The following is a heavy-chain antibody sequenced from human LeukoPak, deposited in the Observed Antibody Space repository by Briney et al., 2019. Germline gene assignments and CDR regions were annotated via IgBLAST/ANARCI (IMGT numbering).Heavy chain of an antibody. CDR1: GFTFSSYA. CDR2: ISYDGSNK. J-gene: IGHJ4*02. V-gene: IGHV3-30*04. D-gene: IGHD2-21*02. Sequence: GRSLRLSCAASGFTFSSYAMHWVRQAPGKGLEWVAVISYDGSNKYYADSVKGRFTISRDNSKNTLYLQMNSLRAEDTAVYYCARDGCGDCWWIDYWGQGTLVTVSS. CDR3: ARDGCGDCWWIDY.